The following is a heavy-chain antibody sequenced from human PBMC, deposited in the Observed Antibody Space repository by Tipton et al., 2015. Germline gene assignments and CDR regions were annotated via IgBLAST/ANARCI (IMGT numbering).Heavy chain of an antibody. V-gene: IGHV3-23*01. CDR3: AKDEAATTPGFFDY. CDR1: GGSISSNDYY. Sequence: LSLTCTVSGGSISSNDYYWGWIRQPPGKGLEWVSHIGDTGGVTFYADSVKGRFHIYTDNSKNTLYLQMTSLRADDTAVYYCAKDEAATTPGFFDYWGQGTLVTVSS. CDR2: IGDTGGVT. D-gene: IGHD1-1*01. J-gene: IGHJ4*02.